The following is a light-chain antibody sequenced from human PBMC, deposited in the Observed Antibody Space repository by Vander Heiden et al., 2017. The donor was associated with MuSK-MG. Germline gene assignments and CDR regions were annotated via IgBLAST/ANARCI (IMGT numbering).Light chain of an antibody. CDR1: QNIRKW. V-gene: IGKV1-5*01. CDR2: DAS. CDR3: QHYSTLSIT. J-gene: IGKJ5*01. Sequence: DIQMTQSPSSLSASIGDRVTITCRASQNIRKWLAWYQQKPGKAPNLLIYDASTLESGVPSRFSGSGSGTEFTLTISSLQPDDFASYYCQHYSTLSITFGQGTRLEIE.